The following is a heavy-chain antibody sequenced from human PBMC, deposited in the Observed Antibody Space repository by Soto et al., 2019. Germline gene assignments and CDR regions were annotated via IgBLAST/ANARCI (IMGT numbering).Heavy chain of an antibody. CDR3: ARDGGIDWNYWHFDY. J-gene: IGHJ4*02. CDR1: GFTFSSYS. D-gene: IGHD1-7*01. Sequence: GGSLRLSCAASGFTFSSYSMNWVRQAPGKGLEWVSSISSSSSYIYYADSVKGRFTISRDNAKNSLYLQMNSLRAEDTAVYYCARDGGIDWNYWHFDYWGQGTLVTVSS. CDR2: ISSSSSYI. V-gene: IGHV3-21*01.